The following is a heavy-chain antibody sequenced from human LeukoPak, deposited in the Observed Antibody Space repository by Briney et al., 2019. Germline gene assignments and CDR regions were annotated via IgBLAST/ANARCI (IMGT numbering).Heavy chain of an antibody. CDR1: GGSISSRSYY. V-gene: IGHV4-39*01. CDR3: ARQRFGDLYAEYFRH. D-gene: IGHD3-10*01. CDR2: IYYSEST. Sequence: SETLSLTCTVSGGSISSRSYYWGWIRRPPGKGLEWIGSIYYSESTYYNPSLRSRVTISVDTSKNQVSLKLSSVTAADTAVYYCARQRFGDLYAEYFRHWGQGTLVTVSS. J-gene: IGHJ1*01.